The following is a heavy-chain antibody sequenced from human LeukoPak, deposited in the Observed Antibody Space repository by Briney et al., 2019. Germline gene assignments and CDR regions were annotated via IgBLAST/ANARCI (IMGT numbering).Heavy chain of an antibody. V-gene: IGHV1-69*13. Sequence: SVKVSCKASGGTFSSYAISWVRQAPGQGLEWMGGIIPIFGTANYAQKFQGRVTITADESTSTAYMELSSLRSEDTAVYYCACRGSGSYYNRGHFDYWGQGTLVTVSS. D-gene: IGHD3-10*01. J-gene: IGHJ4*02. CDR2: IIPIFGTA. CDR1: GGTFSSYA. CDR3: ACRGSGSYYNRGHFDY.